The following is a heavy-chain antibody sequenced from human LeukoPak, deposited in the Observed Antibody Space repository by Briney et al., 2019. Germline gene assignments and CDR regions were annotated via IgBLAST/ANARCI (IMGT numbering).Heavy chain of an antibody. Sequence: SETLSLTCSVSGDSISGNHWSWMRQPPGKELEWIGYIYYSGDTNYNPSLKSRVTMSVDTSKNQFSVNLSFVTAADTAAYYCARLLAGCSGSKCRAHFDYWGQGTLVTVSS. CDR2: IYYSGDT. D-gene: IGHD2-15*01. CDR3: ARLLAGCSGSKCRAHFDY. V-gene: IGHV4-59*01. J-gene: IGHJ4*02. CDR1: GDSISGNH.